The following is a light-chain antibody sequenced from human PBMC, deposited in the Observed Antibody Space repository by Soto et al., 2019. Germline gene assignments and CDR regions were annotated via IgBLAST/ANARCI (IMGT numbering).Light chain of an antibody. J-gene: IGLJ1*01. CDR3: CSYAGSYASDDG. CDR2: DVS. V-gene: IGLV2-11*01. Sequence: QSALTQPPSVSGSPGQSVTISCTGTSSDVGAYDYVSWYQQHPGKAPKLMIYDVSKRPSGVPDRFSGSKSGNTASLTISGLQAEDEADYYCCSYAGSYASDDGFGDGTKVTVL. CDR1: SSDVGAYDY.